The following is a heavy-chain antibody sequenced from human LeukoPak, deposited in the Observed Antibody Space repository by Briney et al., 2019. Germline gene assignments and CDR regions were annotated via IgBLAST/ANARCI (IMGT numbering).Heavy chain of an antibody. J-gene: IGHJ4*02. CDR1: GGSISSYY. CDR3: ARETRDYDILTGYETIYYFDY. V-gene: IGHV4-59*01. CDR2: IYYSGST. D-gene: IGHD3-9*01. Sequence: SETLSLTCTVSGGSISSYYWSWIRQPPGKGLEWIGYIYYSGSTNYNPSLKRGVTISVETSKNKFSLKLSSVTAADTAVYYCARETRDYDILTGYETIYYFDYWGQGTLVTVSS.